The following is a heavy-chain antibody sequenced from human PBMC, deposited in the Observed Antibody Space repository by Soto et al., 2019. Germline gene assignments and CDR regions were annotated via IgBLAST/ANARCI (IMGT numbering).Heavy chain of an antibody. CDR1: GFTFSTYG. D-gene: IGHD4-17*01. CDR2: ISYDGNNK. CDR3: AKDHLPSTVTTPGY. V-gene: IGHV3-30*18. Sequence: QVQLVESGGGVVQPGRSLRLSCAASGFTFSTYGMQWVRQAPGKGLEWVAVISYDGNNKYYADSVKGRFTMARDNSKNTLFLQMDSLRAEDTAVYYCAKDHLPSTVTTPGYWGQGTLVTVSS. J-gene: IGHJ4*02.